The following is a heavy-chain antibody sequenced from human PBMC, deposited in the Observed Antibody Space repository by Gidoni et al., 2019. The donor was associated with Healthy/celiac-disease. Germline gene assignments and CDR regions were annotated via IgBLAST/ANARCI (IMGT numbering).Heavy chain of an antibody. Sequence: EVQLVESGGGLVKPGVSLRLSFSASGFTFRSYSINCVRPAPGKGLEWVSSISSSSSEIYYADSVKGRFTISRDNAKNSMYLQMNSLRAEDTAVYYCARDGKYYDYVWGSYRPRGMDVWGQGTTVTVSS. V-gene: IGHV3-21*01. CDR3: ARDGKYYDYVWGSYRPRGMDV. D-gene: IGHD3-16*02. J-gene: IGHJ6*02. CDR1: GFTFRSYS. CDR2: ISSSSSEI.